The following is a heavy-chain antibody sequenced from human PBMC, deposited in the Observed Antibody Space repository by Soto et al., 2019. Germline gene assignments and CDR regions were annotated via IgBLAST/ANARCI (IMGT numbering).Heavy chain of an antibody. J-gene: IGHJ4*02. D-gene: IGHD1-20*01. Sequence: SETLSLTCGVSGDSIGRGYSWAWIRQPPGKRLGWVGSIYRSGTTSYNPSVRSRVTISVDTSKNQFSLNLSSVTAANSDVYYCARTYNVDYKPDCGQGILVTVSS. V-gene: IGHV4-38-2*01. CDR3: ARTYNVDYKPD. CDR2: IYRSGTT. CDR1: GDSIGRGYS.